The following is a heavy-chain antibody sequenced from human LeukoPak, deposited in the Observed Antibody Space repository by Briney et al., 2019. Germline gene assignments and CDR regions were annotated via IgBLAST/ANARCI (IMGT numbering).Heavy chain of an antibody. CDR2: ISGSGGST. CDR1: GFTFSGYW. Sequence: QSGGSLRLSCAASGFTFSGYWMNWVRQAPGKGLEWVSAISGSGGSTYYADSVKGRFTISRDNSKNTLYLQMNSMRAEDTAVYYCAKPAKSGHYFDYWGQGTLVTVSS. J-gene: IGHJ4*02. D-gene: IGHD5-12*01. CDR3: AKPAKSGHYFDY. V-gene: IGHV3-23*01.